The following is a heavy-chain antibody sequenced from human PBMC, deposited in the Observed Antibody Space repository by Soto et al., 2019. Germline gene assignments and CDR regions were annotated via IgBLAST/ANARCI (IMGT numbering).Heavy chain of an antibody. V-gene: IGHV2-26*03. Sequence: QVTLKESGPVLVKPTETLTLTCTISGFSLSNGRMGVSWIRQPPGRALEWLAHFFSDAERSYSTSMQSRLTMSQDTYGTQVVLTMTNMDPQDTGTYFCARMNADSGSQYYAMDVWGPGTPVTVSS. CDR2: FFSDAER. J-gene: IGHJ6*02. CDR3: ARMNADSGSQYYAMDV. D-gene: IGHD4-17*01. CDR1: GFSLSNGRMG.